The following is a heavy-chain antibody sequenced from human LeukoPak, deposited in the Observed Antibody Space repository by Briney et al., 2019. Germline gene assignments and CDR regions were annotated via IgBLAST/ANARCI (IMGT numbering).Heavy chain of an antibody. V-gene: IGHV1-2*02. CDR3: ASKAICAGGSGSLQRVAG. D-gene: IGHD2-8*02. CDR1: GYTFTAYY. J-gene: IGHJ4*02. CDR2: IDTNTGAT. Sequence: ASVTVSCTASGYTFTAYYMHWVRQAPGQGLEWMGWIDTNTGATKYAPQFKGRVTITKDTSIGTAYMELSSLISDDTAVYYCASKAICAGGSGSLQRVAGWGPGTLVTVSS.